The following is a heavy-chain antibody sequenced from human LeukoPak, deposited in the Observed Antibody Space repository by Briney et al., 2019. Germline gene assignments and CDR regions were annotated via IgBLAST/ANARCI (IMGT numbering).Heavy chain of an antibody. J-gene: IGHJ4*02. CDR1: RFA. D-gene: IGHD6-19*01. CDR2: ISHDGINT. Sequence: GRSLRLSCAASRFAMHWVRQDSGRGLEWLAVISHDGINTYYADSVKGRFTISRDNSKNSLYLQMNSLRAEDTAIYYCAREDSSGLDYWGQGTLVTVSS. V-gene: IGHV3-30*03. CDR3: AREDSSGLDY.